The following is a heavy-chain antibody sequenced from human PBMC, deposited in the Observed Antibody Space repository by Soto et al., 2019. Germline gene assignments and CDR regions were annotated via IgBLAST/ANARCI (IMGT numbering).Heavy chain of an antibody. J-gene: IGHJ5*02. V-gene: IGHV3-21*01. CDR1: GFTFSSYS. CDR2: ISSSSSYI. CDR3: ARGTVPAAIQWFDP. D-gene: IGHD2-2*02. Sequence: GGSLRLSCAASGFTFSSYSMNWVRQAPGKGLEWVSSISSSSSYIYYADSVKGRFTISRDNAKNSQYLQMNSLRAEDTAVYYCARGTVPAAIQWFDPWGQGTLVTVSS.